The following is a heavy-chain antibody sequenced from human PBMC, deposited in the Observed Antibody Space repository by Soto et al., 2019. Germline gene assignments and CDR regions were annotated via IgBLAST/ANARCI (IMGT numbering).Heavy chain of an antibody. CDR2: FDPEDGET. V-gene: IGHV1-24*01. CDR3: ATVVITGKSVYYYMDV. D-gene: IGHD1-20*01. CDR1: GYTLTELS. Sequence: ASVKVSCKVSGYTLTELSMHWVRQAPGKGLEWMGGFDPEDGETIYAQKFQGRVTMTEDTSTDTAYMELSSLRSEDTAVYYCATVVITGKSVYYYMDVWGKGTTVTVSS. J-gene: IGHJ6*03.